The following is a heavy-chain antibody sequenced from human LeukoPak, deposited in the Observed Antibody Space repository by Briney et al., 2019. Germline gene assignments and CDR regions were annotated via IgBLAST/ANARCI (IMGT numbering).Heavy chain of an antibody. D-gene: IGHD1-26*01. V-gene: IGHV3-11*04. CDR1: GSPSGDS. CDR2: ISSSGSTI. Sequence: KSGGPLSSSVPAPGSPSGDSKRTGFGKAQGKGLEGVSYISSSGSTIYYADSVKDRFTISRDNAKNSLYLQMNSLRAEDTAVYYCARDLDEWELLPRLDYWGQGTLVTVSS. CDR3: ARDLDEWELLPRLDY. J-gene: IGHJ4*02.